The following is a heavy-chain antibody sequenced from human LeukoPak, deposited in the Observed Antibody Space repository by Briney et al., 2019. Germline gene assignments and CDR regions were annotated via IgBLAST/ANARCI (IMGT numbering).Heavy chain of an antibody. D-gene: IGHD5-24*01. CDR3: ASLEGDGYNLDY. CDR2: ISAYNGNT. Sequence: ASVKVSCKASGYTFTSYGISWVRQAPEQGLEWMGWISAYNGNTNYAQKLQGRVTMTTDTSTSTAYMELRSLRSDDTAVYYCASLEGDGYNLDYWGQGTLVTVSS. V-gene: IGHV1-18*01. CDR1: GYTFTSYG. J-gene: IGHJ4*02.